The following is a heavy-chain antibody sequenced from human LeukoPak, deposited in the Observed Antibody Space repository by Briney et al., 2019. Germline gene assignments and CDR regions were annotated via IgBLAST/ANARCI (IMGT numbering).Heavy chain of an antibody. J-gene: IGHJ3*01. Sequence: SGGSLRLSCAASGFTFSSYAMSWVRQAPGKGLEWVSAISGSGGSTYYADSVKGRFTISRDNSKNTLYLQMNSLRAEDTAVYYCAKDRGWQGFFGYWGPGTMVTVSS. CDR1: GFTFSSYA. D-gene: IGHD3-10*01. CDR3: AKDRGWQGFFGY. CDR2: ISGSGGST. V-gene: IGHV3-23*01.